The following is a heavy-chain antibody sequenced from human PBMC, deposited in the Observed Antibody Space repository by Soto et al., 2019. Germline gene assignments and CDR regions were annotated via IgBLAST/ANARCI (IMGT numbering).Heavy chain of an antibody. D-gene: IGHD2-15*01. V-gene: IGHV3-23*01. Sequence: EVQLLESGGGLVQPGGSLRLSCAASGFTFSSYAMSWVRQAPGKGLEWVSAISGSGGSTYYADSVKGRFTISRDNSKNTLYLQMSSLRAEDTAVYYCAKDPADCSGGSCSFSDYWGQGTLVTVSS. CDR3: AKDPADCSGGSCSFSDY. J-gene: IGHJ4*02. CDR1: GFTFSSYA. CDR2: ISGSGGST.